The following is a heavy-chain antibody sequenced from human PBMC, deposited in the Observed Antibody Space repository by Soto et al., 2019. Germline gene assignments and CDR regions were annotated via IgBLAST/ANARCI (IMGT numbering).Heavy chain of an antibody. Sequence: EVQLLESGGGLVQPGGSLRLSCGVSGFTFSSYAMSWVRQAPGKGLEWVSAISGSGGSTYYADSVKGRFTISRDNSKNTLYLQMNSVRAEDKGVYYCAKGDFVHFDYWGQGTLVTVSS. CDR2: ISGSGGST. V-gene: IGHV3-23*01. D-gene: IGHD3-3*01. CDR1: GFTFSSYA. J-gene: IGHJ4*02. CDR3: AKGDFVHFDY.